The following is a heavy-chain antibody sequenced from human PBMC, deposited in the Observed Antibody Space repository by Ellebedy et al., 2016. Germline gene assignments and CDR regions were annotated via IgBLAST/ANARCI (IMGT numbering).Heavy chain of an antibody. D-gene: IGHD3-16*01. CDR1: GYSFTSHW. CDR3: ARGGGRGEPLYNWFHP. CDR2: IYPAYSDT. J-gene: IGHJ5*02. V-gene: IGHV5-51*01. Sequence: GESLKISCKASGYSFTSHWIGWVRQVPGKGLEWMGIIYPAYSDTRYSPSFQGQVTISADKSISTAYLQWSSLKASDTAMYYCARGGGRGEPLYNWFHPWGQGTLVTVSS.